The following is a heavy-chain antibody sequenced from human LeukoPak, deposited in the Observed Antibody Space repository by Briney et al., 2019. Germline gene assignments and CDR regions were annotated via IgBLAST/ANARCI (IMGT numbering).Heavy chain of an antibody. V-gene: IGHV1-69*05. J-gene: IGHJ4*02. CDR3: VRDGVTYYYDSSGYIDY. Sequence: SVKVSCKASGYTFTGYYMHWVRQAPGQGLEWMGRIIPIFGTANYAQKFQGRVTITTDESTSTAYMELSSLRSEDTGVYYCVRDGVTYYYDSSGYIDYWGEGTLVTVFS. CDR1: GYTFTGYY. D-gene: IGHD3-22*01. CDR2: IIPIFGTA.